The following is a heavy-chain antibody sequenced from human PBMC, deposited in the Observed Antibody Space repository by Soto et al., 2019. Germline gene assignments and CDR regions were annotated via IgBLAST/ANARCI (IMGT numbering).Heavy chain of an antibody. V-gene: IGHV1-69*06. D-gene: IGHD3-10*01. CDR2: IIPIFGTA. Sequence: QVQLVQSGAEVKKPGSSVKVSCKASGGTFSSYAISWVRQAPGQGLEWMGGIIPIFGTANYAQKFQGRVTITADKSTSTAYMELSSLRSEDTAVYYCARVAGSGSPRGYYYGMDVWGQGTTVTVSS. CDR3: ARVAGSGSPRGYYYGMDV. J-gene: IGHJ6*02. CDR1: GGTFSSYA.